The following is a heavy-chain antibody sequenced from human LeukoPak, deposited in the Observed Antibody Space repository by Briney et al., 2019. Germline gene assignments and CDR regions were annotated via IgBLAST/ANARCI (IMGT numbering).Heavy chain of an antibody. CDR2: IYYSGST. J-gene: IGHJ3*02. D-gene: IGHD3-22*01. Sequence: PSETLSLTCTVSGGSISSSSYYWGWIRQPPGKGLEWIGSIYYSGSTYYNPSLKSRVTISVDTSKNQFSLKLSSVTAADTAVYYCAKSITMIVADAFDIWGQGTMVTVSS. CDR3: AKSITMIVADAFDI. CDR1: GGSISSSSYY. V-gene: IGHV4-39*07.